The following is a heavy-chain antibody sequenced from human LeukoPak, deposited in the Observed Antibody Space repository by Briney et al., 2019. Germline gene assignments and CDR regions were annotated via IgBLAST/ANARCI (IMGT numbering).Heavy chain of an antibody. CDR2: INPCSGDT. CDR1: GYTFTGYH. J-gene: IGHJ4*02. Sequence: GASVKVSCKASGYTFTGYHIHWVRQAPGQGLEWMGRINPCSGDTNFAQKFQGRVTMTRDTSITTAYMGPSSLTPDDTAVYFCARDQGSLTRSWYTGYWGQGTQVTVSS. V-gene: IGHV1-2*06. D-gene: IGHD6-13*01. CDR3: ARDQGSLTRSWYTGY.